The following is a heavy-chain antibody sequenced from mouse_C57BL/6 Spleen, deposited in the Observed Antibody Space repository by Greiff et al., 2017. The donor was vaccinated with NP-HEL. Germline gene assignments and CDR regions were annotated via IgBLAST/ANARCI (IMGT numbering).Heavy chain of an antibody. CDR1: GYTFTSYW. CDR3: ARSPYGNYPYYFDY. D-gene: IGHD2-10*02. Sequence: QVQLKQPGAELVMPGASVKLSCKASGYTFTSYWMHWVKQRPGQGLEWIGEIDPSDSYTKYNQKFKGKFTLTVDKSSSTSDMQLSSLTSEDAAVYDCARSPYGNYPYYFDYWGQGTTLTVSS. J-gene: IGHJ2*01. CDR2: IDPSDSYT. V-gene: IGHV1-69*01.